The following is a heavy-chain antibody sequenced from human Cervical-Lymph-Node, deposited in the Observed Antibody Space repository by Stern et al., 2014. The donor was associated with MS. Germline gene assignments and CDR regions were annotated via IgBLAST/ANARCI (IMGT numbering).Heavy chain of an antibody. V-gene: IGHV1-69*01. D-gene: IGHD6-19*01. J-gene: IGHJ4*02. CDR2: IIPIFGTA. Sequence: QVQLVQSGAEVKKPWSSVKVSCRASGGTFGSFAVNWVRQAPGQGLEWMGGIIPIFGTANYAQRFQGRVTITADESTTTAYMELNSLTSDDTAVYFCTREAIGHSGTFDFWGQGTLVTVSS. CDR1: GGTFGSFA. CDR3: TREAIGHSGTFDF.